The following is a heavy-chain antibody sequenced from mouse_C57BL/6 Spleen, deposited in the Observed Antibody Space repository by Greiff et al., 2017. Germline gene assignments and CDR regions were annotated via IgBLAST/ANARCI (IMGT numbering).Heavy chain of an antibody. CDR1: GYTFTSYT. CDR3: AREGALFTFAY. CDR2: INPSSGYT. V-gene: IGHV1-4*01. J-gene: IGHJ3*01. D-gene: IGHD1-1*02. Sequence: QVQLQQPGAELARPGASVKMSCKASGYTFTSYTMHWVKQRPGQGLEWIGYINPSSGYTKYNQKFKDKATLTVDKSSSTAYMQLSSLTSEDSAVYYCAREGALFTFAYWGQGTLVTVSA.